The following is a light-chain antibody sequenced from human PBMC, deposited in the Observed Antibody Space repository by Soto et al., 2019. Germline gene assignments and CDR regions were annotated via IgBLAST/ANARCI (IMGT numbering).Light chain of an antibody. CDR1: SSDVGGYNY. V-gene: IGLV2-8*01. Sequence: QSVLTQPPSASGSPGQSVTISCTGTSSDVGGYNYVSWYQQHPGKAPKLMIYEVSKRRSGVPDRFSGSKSGNTASLTVSGLQAEDEADYYCSSYAGTLVFGGGTKLTVL. CDR2: EVS. CDR3: SSYAGTLV. J-gene: IGLJ2*01.